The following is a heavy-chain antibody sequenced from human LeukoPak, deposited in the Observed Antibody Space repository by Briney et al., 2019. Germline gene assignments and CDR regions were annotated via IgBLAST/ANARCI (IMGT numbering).Heavy chain of an antibody. J-gene: IGHJ4*02. CDR2: VNPNTGGT. Sequence: ASVKVSCKASGYTFTGYLIHWVRQAPGQGLEWMGWVNPNTGGTNYTQKSQDRVIMTRDTSTTTVFMELRRLTSGDTAVYFCARVGDFGVIIRYFDYWGQGALVTVSS. D-gene: IGHD3-3*01. CDR3: ARVGDFGVIIRYFDY. V-gene: IGHV1-2*02. CDR1: GYTFTGYL.